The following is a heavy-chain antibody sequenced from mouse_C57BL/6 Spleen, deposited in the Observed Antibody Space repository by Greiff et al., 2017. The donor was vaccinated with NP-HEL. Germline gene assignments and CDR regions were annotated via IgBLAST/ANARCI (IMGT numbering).Heavy chain of an antibody. CDR2: IWWDDDK. CDR1: GFSLSTFGMG. D-gene: IGHD1-1*01. J-gene: IGHJ1*03. CDR3: ARIRYGSSPRYWYFDV. Sequence: QVTLKVSGPGILQPSQTLSLTCSFSGFSLSTFGMGVGWIRQPSGKGLEWLAHIWWDDDKYYNPALKSRLTISKDTSKNQVFLKIANVDTADTATYYCARIRYGSSPRYWYFDVWGTGTTVTVSS. V-gene: IGHV8-8*01.